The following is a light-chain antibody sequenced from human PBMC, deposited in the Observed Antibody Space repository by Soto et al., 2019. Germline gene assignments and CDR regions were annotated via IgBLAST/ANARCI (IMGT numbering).Light chain of an antibody. V-gene: IGKV2-28*01. Sequence: DIVMTQSPLSLPVTPGEPASISCRSSQSLLHSNGYNYLDWYLQKPGQSPQLLIYLGSNRASGVPERFSGSGSGTEFTLKISRVEAEDVGVYYCMQALQTRWTFGQGTKVEIK. J-gene: IGKJ1*01. CDR2: LGS. CDR1: QSLLHSNGYNY. CDR3: MQALQTRWT.